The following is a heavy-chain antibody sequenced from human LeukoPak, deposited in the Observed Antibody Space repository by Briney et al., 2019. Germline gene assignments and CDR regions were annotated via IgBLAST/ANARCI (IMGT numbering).Heavy chain of an antibody. V-gene: IGHV3-23*01. D-gene: IGHD1-26*01. Sequence: PGGSLRLSCAASGFTFSSSAMSWVRQAPGKGLEWVSAISNNGGYTYYADSVQGRFTISRENARNSLYLQMNSLRAEDTAMYYCARQMQSHGNFDSWGQGTLVTVSS. CDR2: ISNNGGYT. J-gene: IGHJ4*02. CDR1: GFTFSSSA. CDR3: ARQMQSHGNFDS.